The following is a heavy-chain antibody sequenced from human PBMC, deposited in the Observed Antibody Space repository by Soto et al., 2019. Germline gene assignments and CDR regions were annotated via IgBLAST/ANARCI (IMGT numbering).Heavy chain of an antibody. V-gene: IGHV1-46*01. CDR3: ARSYYDYVWGSYRSAHFDY. D-gene: IGHD3-16*02. J-gene: IGHJ4*02. CDR2: INPSGDST. Sequence: SVKVSCKASGYTFTSYYMHWVRQAPGQGLEWMGIINPSGDSTSYAQKFQGRVTMTRDTSTSTVYMELSSLRSEDTAVYYCARSYYDYVWGSYRSAHFDYWGQGTLVTVSS. CDR1: GYTFTSYY.